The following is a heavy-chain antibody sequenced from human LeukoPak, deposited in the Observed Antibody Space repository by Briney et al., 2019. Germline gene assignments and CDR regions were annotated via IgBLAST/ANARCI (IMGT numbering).Heavy chain of an antibody. CDR3: AREGAWSGYYFGYFDY. CDR1: GGTFSRYA. CDR2: IIPIFGTA. V-gene: IGHV1-69*13. D-gene: IGHD3-3*01. J-gene: IGHJ4*02. Sequence: ASVKVSCKASGGTFSRYAVSWVRQAPGQGLEWMGGIIPIFGTANYAQKFQGRVTITADESTSTAYMELSSLRSEDTAVYYCAREGAWSGYYFGYFDYWGQGTLVTVSS.